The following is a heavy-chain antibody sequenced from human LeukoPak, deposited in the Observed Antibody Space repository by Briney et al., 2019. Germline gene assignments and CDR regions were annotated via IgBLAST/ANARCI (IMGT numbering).Heavy chain of an antibody. CDR2: IYSGGNT. V-gene: IGHV3-53*01. CDR1: GFTVNSYY. CDR3: AKDAPPTMVRGVIPNFDY. D-gene: IGHD3-10*01. J-gene: IGHJ4*02. Sequence: GGSLRLSCAVSGFTVNSYYMSWVRQAPGKGLEWVSVIYSGGNTHYADSVKGRFTISRDNSKNTLYLQMNSLRAEDTAVYYCAKDAPPTMVRGVIPNFDYWGQGTLVTVSS.